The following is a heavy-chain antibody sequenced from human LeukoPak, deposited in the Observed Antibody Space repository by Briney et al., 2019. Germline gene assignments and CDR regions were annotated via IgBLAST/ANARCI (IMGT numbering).Heavy chain of an antibody. V-gene: IGHV3-33*06. CDR2: IGYDGRNK. CDR1: GFTFSSYG. CDR3: AKDRIAVTGNPHYYGMDV. D-gene: IGHD6-19*01. J-gene: IGHJ6*02. Sequence: GRSLRLSCAASGFTFSSYGMHWVRQAPGKGLEWVAVIGYDGRNKYYADSVKGRFIISRDNSKNTLSLQMNSLRAEDTAVYYCAKDRIAVTGNPHYYGMDVWGQGTTVTVSS.